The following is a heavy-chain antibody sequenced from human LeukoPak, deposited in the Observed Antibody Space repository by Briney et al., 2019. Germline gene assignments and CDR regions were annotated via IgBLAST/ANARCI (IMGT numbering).Heavy chain of an antibody. CDR2: ISGSGGST. Sequence: GGSLRLSCAASGFTFSIYAMSWVRQAPGKGLEWVSAISGSGGSTYYADSVKGRFTISRDNSKNTLYLQMNSLRAEDTAVYYCAKEVSRIAVAGNRDYFDYWGQGTLVTVSS. D-gene: IGHD6-19*01. CDR1: GFTFSIYA. J-gene: IGHJ4*02. CDR3: AKEVSRIAVAGNRDYFDY. V-gene: IGHV3-23*01.